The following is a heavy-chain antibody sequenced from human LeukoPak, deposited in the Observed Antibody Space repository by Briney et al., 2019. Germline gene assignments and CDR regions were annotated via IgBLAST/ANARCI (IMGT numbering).Heavy chain of an antibody. D-gene: IGHD3-22*01. V-gene: IGHV3-23*01. CDR3: VKCGTYDSSEEGYMDV. J-gene: IGHJ6*03. Sequence: PGGSLRLSCAASGFTFSSYDMHWVRQATGKGLEWVSAISGSGGSTTNADSVKGRFTISRDNSKNTLYLQMNSLRAEDTAVYYCVKCGTYDSSEEGYMDVWGKGTTVTVSS. CDR1: GFTFSSYD. CDR2: ISGSGGST.